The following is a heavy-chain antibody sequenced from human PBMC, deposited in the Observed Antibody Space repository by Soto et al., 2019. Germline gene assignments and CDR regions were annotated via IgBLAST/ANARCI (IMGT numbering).Heavy chain of an antibody. CDR2: IWDDGSNK. D-gene: IGHD6-6*01. Sequence: GGSLRLSCAASGFTFSSYGMHWVRQAPGKGLEWVAVIWDDGSNKQYADSVKGRFTISRDNSKNMLYLQMNSLGADDTAVYYCARVPFTYSSSPTFDYWGQGTLVTVSS. CDR3: ARVPFTYSSSPTFDY. J-gene: IGHJ4*02. V-gene: IGHV3-33*01. CDR1: GFTFSSYG.